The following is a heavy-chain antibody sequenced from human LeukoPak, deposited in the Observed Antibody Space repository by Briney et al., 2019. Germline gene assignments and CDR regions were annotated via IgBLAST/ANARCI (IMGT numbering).Heavy chain of an antibody. CDR3: ARVLGSSGWSDY. CDR2: ISSSSSYI. V-gene: IGHV3-21*01. Sequence: GGSLRLSCAASGFTFSSYSMNWVRQAPGKGLEWVSSISSSSSYIYYADSVKGRFTISRDNAKNSLYLQMNSLRAEDTAVYYCARVLGSSGWSDYWGQGTLVTVSS. CDR1: GFTFSSYS. J-gene: IGHJ4*02. D-gene: IGHD6-19*01.